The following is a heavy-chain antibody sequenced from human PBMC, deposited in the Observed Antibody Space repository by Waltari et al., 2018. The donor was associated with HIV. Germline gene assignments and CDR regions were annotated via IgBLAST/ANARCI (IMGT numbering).Heavy chain of an antibody. J-gene: IGHJ4*02. CDR2: ISGSGGST. D-gene: IGHD3-22*01. Sequence: EVQLLESGGGLVQPGGSLRLSCAASGFTFSSYAMSWVRQAPGKGLAWVSAISGSGGSTYYADSVKGRFTISRDNSKNTLYLQMNSLRAEDTAVYYCATAYYYDSSGYYPLNYWGQGTLVTVSS. V-gene: IGHV3-23*01. CDR3: ATAYYYDSSGYYPLNY. CDR1: GFTFSSYA.